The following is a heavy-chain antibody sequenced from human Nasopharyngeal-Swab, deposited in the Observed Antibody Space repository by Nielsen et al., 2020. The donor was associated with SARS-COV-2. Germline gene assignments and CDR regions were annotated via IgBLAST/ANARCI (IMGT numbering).Heavy chain of an antibody. CDR1: GYTFTNYG. CDR3: ARGQGSWTRNAFDI. D-gene: IGHD3/OR15-3a*01. V-gene: IGHV1-18*01. Sequence: ASVKVSCKASGYTFTNYGITWVRQAPGQGLEWMAWIRTYNGDTRYAQNFQGRVTVTTDTSTTTAYMELRSLRSDDTAVYYCARGQGSWTRNAFDIWGQGTMVTVSS. J-gene: IGHJ3*02. CDR2: IRTYNGDT.